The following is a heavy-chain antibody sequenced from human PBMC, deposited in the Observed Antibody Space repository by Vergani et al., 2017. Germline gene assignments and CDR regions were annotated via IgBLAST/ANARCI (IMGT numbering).Heavy chain of an antibody. V-gene: IGHV5-51*01. Sequence: EVQLVQSGAEAKKPEESLKISCQGFGYNFNTQWIGWVRQRPGRGLEWMGIIYPGDSEVKSNPTFRGQVIFSVDTSVNTAYLQWRSLQASDTATYFCASGGHGSENGGALQLWGQGTNITVSS. D-gene: IGHD3-10*01. CDR2: IYPGDSEV. CDR1: GYNFNTQW. CDR3: ASGGHGSENGGALQL. J-gene: IGHJ3*01.